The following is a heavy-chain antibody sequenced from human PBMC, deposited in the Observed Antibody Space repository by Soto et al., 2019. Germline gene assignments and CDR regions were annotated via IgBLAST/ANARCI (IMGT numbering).Heavy chain of an antibody. CDR3: AREGRYCSGGSCYSAYY. V-gene: IGHV1-69*01. CDR1: GGTFSNYA. D-gene: IGHD2-15*01. Sequence: QVQLVQSGAEVKKPGSSVKVSCKASGGTFSNYAISWVRQAPGQGLEWMGGIIPIFGTANYAQKFQGRVTITADESTSTAYMELSSLRSEDTAVYYCAREGRYCSGGSCYSAYYWGQGTLVTVSS. CDR2: IIPIFGTA. J-gene: IGHJ4*02.